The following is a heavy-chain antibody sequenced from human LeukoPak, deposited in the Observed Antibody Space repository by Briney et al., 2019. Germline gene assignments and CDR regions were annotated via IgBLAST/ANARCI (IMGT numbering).Heavy chain of an antibody. Sequence: PSETLSLTCTVSGGSVSSGSYYWSWIRQPAGKGLEWIGRIYTSGSTNYNPSLKSRVTISVDTSKNQFSLKLSFVTAADTAVYYCARVGGDFDYWGQGTLVTVSS. CDR3: ARVGGDFDY. V-gene: IGHV4-61*02. J-gene: IGHJ4*02. CDR1: GGSVSSGSYY. CDR2: IYTSGST. D-gene: IGHD3-16*01.